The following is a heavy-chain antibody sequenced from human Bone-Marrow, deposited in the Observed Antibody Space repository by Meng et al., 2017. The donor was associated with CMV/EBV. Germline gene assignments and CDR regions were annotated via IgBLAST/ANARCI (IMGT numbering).Heavy chain of an antibody. CDR3: ARDGRRSIAADYYGMDV. D-gene: IGHD6-25*01. J-gene: IGHJ6*02. Sequence: SETLSLTCTVAGGSISSYYWSWIRQPPGKGLEWIGYIYYIVSTNYNPSLKSRVTISVDTSKNQFSLKLSSVTAADTAVYYCARDGRRSIAADYYGMDVWGQGTRVTVSS. CDR1: GGSISSYY. V-gene: IGHV4-59*01. CDR2: IYYIVST.